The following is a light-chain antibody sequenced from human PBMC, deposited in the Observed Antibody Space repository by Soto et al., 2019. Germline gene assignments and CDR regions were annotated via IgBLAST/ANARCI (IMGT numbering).Light chain of an antibody. CDR2: GNS. Sequence: QSVLTQPPSVSGAPGQRVTISCTGSSSNFGAGFDVHWYQQLPGTGPKLLIYGNSNRPSGVPDRFSGSKSGTSASLAITGLQAEDEPDYYCQSYDIRLSGSVFGGGTKLTVL. J-gene: IGLJ2*01. CDR3: QSYDIRLSGSV. V-gene: IGLV1-40*01. CDR1: SSNFGAGFD.